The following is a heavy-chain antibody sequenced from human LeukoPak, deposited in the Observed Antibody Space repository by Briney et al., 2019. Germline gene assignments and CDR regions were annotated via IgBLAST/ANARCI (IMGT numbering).Heavy chain of an antibody. Sequence: PGGSLRLSCAASGFTFSSYAMSWVRQAPGKGLEWVSAISGSGGSTYYADSVKGRFTISRDNSKNTLYLQMNSLRAEDTAVYYCAKDLGSCSSTSCKVDAFDIWGQGTMVTVSS. D-gene: IGHD2-2*01. CDR3: AKDLGSCSSTSCKVDAFDI. J-gene: IGHJ3*02. CDR1: GFTFSSYA. CDR2: ISGSGGST. V-gene: IGHV3-23*01.